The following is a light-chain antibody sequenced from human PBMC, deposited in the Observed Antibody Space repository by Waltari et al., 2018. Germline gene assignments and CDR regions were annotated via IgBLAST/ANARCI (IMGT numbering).Light chain of an antibody. J-gene: IGLJ1*01. V-gene: IGLV2-8*01. CDR3: SSYAGSNNFDV. Sequence: QSALPQPPSASGSPGQSVTISCPGTSSDLGAHNYVSWYQQHPGKAPKLMIYEVSKRPSGVPDRFSGSKSGNTASLTVSGLQAEDEADYYCSSYAGSNNFDVFGTGTKVTVL. CDR1: SSDLGAHNY. CDR2: EVS.